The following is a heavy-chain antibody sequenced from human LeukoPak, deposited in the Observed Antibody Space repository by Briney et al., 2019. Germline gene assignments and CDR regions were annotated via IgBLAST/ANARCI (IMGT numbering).Heavy chain of an antibody. CDR1: GGSISSYY. Sequence: SETLSLTCTGSGGSISSYYWGGIRQPPGKGVEGIGDIYYSGRTNYNPSLKSRGTILADSSKNHSSLNLTSVTAADTAVYYCATAMYRGNYYADALHIWGQGTMVTVS. CDR3: ATAMYRGNYYADALHI. J-gene: IGHJ3*02. V-gene: IGHV4-59*01. D-gene: IGHD1-7*01. CDR2: IYYSGRT.